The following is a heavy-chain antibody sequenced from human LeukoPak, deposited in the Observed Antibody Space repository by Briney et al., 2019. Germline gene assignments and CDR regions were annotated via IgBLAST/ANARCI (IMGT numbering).Heavy chain of an antibody. Sequence: SETLPLTCTVSGGSISSDYWSWIRQPPGKGLEWIGYIYDSGSTNYNPSLKSRVTISVDTSKNQFSLKLSSVTAADTAVYYCARGYSSGHFDYWGQGTLVTVSS. V-gene: IGHV4-59*01. D-gene: IGHD2-15*01. CDR3: ARGYSSGHFDY. J-gene: IGHJ4*02. CDR2: IYDSGST. CDR1: GGSISSDY.